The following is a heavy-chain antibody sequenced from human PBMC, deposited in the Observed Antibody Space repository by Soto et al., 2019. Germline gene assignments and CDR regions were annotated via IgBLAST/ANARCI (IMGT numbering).Heavy chain of an antibody. CDR3: ARDAPPEDY. V-gene: IGHV1-18*01. CDR2: ISAYNGNT. J-gene: IGHJ4*02. CDR1: GYTFTSYG. Sequence: QVQLVQSGAEVKKPGASVKVSCKASGYTFTSYGISLVRQAPGQGLEWMGWISAYNGNTNYAQKLQGRVTMTTDPATSTAYMELRSLKFDDTAVYYCARDAPPEDYWGQGTLVTVSS.